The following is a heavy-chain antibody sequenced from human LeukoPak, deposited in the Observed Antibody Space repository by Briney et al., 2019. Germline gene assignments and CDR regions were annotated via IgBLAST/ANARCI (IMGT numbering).Heavy chain of an antibody. CDR3: AREGDVAVAGYYFDY. J-gene: IGHJ4*02. CDR2: IYYSGST. V-gene: IGHV4-30-4*01. Sequence: SETLSLTCTVSGGSISSGDYYWSWIRQPPGKGLEWIGYIYYSGSTYYNPSLKSRVTISVDTSKNQFSLKLSSVTAADTAVYYCAREGDVAVAGYYFDYWGQGTLVTVSS. CDR1: GGSISSGDYY. D-gene: IGHD6-19*01.